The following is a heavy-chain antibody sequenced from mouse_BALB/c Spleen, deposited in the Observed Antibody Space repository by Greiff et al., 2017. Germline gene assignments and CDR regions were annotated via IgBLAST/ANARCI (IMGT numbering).Heavy chain of an antibody. V-gene: IGHV1-63*02. Sequence: VKLMESGAELVRPGTSVKISCKASGYTFTNYWLGWVKQRPGHGLEWIGDIYPGGGYTNYNEKFKGKATLTADTSSSTAYMQLSSLTSEDSAVYFCARGDYYGYDGVWFAYWGQGTLVTVSA. CDR2: IYPGGGYT. D-gene: IGHD2-2*01. CDR1: GYTFTNYW. CDR3: ARGDYYGYDGVWFAY. J-gene: IGHJ3*01.